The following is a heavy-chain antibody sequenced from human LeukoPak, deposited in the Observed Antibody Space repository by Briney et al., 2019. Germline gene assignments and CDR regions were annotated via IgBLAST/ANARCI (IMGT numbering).Heavy chain of an antibody. J-gene: IGHJ4*02. CDR3: ARALGSGSNFGDLDY. Sequence: VKVSCKASGGTFSSYAISWVRQAPGQGLEWMGGIIPIFGTANYAQKFQGRVTITTDESTSTAYMELSSLRSEDTAVYYCARALGSGSNFGDLDYWGQGTLVTVSS. D-gene: IGHD3-3*02. CDR1: GGTFSSYA. V-gene: IGHV1-69*05. CDR2: IIPIFGTA.